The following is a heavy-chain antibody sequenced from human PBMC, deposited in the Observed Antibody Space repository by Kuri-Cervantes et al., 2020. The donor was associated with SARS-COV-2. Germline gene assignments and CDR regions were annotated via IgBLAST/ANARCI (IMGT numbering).Heavy chain of an antibody. D-gene: IGHD5-24*01. J-gene: IGHJ4*02. CDR2: IFYSGGS. V-gene: IGHV4-59*01. Sequence: GSLRLSCTVSGGSLSTYYWSWIRQSPGKGLEWIANIFYSGGSSYNPSLKSRVTISADTSKNGFSLKLKSVSAADTAVYYCARGGYSYEYWGQGTRVTVSS. CDR1: GGSLSTYY. CDR3: ARGGYSYEY.